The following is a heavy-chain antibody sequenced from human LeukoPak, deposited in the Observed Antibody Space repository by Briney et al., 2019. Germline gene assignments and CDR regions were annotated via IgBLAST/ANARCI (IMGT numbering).Heavy chain of an antibody. V-gene: IGHV3-21*01. CDR1: GFTFSSYS. Sequence: GGSLRLSCAASGFTFSSYSMNWVRQAPGKGLECVSSISSSSSYIYYADSMKGRFTISRDNAKKSLYLQMNSLRAEDTAVYYCARGDPDISFGVAGEAFDIWGQGTMVTVSS. CDR2: ISSSSSYI. D-gene: IGHD3-3*01. J-gene: IGHJ3*02. CDR3: ARGDPDISFGVAGEAFDI.